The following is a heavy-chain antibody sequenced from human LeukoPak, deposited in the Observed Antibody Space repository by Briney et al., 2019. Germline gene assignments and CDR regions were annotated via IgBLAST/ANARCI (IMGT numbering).Heavy chain of an antibody. J-gene: IGHJ4*02. Sequence: KSSETLSLTCTVSGGSISSSSYYWGWIRQPPGKGLEWIGNIYYSGSTYYNPSLKSRVTISVDTSKNQFSLKLSSVTAADTAVYYCARLGLWFGELPDYWGQGTLVTVSS. CDR3: ARLGLWFGELPDY. CDR2: IYYSGST. CDR1: GGSISSSSYY. V-gene: IGHV4-39*01. D-gene: IGHD3-10*01.